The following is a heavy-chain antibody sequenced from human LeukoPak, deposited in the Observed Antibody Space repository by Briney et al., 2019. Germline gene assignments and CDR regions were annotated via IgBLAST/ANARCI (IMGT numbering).Heavy chain of an antibody. CDR3: ARQPDIVVVPAAIHFDY. D-gene: IGHD2-2*01. Sequence: GASMKVSCKASGYTFTGYYMHWVRQAPGQGLEWMGWINPNSGGTNYAQKFQGRVTMTRDTSISTAYMELSRLRSDDTAVYYCARQPDIVVVPAAIHFDYWGQGTLVTVSS. CDR2: INPNSGGT. V-gene: IGHV1-2*02. CDR1: GYTFTGYY. J-gene: IGHJ4*02.